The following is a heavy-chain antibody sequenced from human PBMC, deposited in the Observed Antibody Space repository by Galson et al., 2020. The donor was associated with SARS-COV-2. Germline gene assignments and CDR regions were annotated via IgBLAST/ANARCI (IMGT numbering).Heavy chain of an antibody. V-gene: IGHV3-74*01. CDR1: GFTFSSYW. D-gene: IGHD1-1*01. CDR2: IYSEGSST. CDR3: ARGDMWNDYFDY. Sequence: GGSMRLSCAAYGFTFSSYWMHWVRQAPGKGLVWVSRIYSEGSSTSYADSVTGRFTITGDNAKNTLYLQMNSLRAEDTAVYYCARGDMWNDYFDYWGQGTLVTVSS. J-gene: IGHJ4*02.